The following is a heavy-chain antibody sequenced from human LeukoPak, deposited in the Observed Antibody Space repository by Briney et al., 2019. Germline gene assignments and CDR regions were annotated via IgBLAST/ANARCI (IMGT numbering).Heavy chain of an antibody. CDR1: GFTFSSYA. Sequence: GGSLRLSCAASGFTFSSYAMHWVRQAPGKGLEWVAVISYDGSNKYYADSVKGRFTISRDNSKNTLYLQMNSLRAEDTAVYYCAREMVTMIVVVRTSYGMDVWGQGTTVTVSS. CDR2: ISYDGSNK. J-gene: IGHJ6*02. V-gene: IGHV3-30-3*01. D-gene: IGHD3-22*01. CDR3: AREMVTMIVVVRTSYGMDV.